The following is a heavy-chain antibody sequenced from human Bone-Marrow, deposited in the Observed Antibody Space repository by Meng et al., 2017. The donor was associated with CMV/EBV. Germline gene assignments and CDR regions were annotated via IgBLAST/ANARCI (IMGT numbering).Heavy chain of an antibody. CDR3: ARAERDYDFWSGPLDY. J-gene: IGHJ4*02. Sequence: GGSSRSSNWWSWVRQPPGKGLEWIGEIYRSGSTNYNPSLKSRVTISVDKSKNQFSLKLSSVTAADTAVYYCARAERDYDFWSGPLDYWGQGTLVTVSS. V-gene: IGHV4-4*02. CDR1: GGSSRSSNW. CDR2: IYRSGST. D-gene: IGHD3-3*01.